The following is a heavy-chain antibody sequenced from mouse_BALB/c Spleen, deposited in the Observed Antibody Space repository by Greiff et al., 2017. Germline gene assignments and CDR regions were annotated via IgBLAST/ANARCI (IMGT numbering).Heavy chain of an antibody. Sequence: VQLQQSGPGLVKPSQSLSLTCTVTGYSITSDYAWNWIRQFPGNKLEWMGYISYSGSTSYNPSLKSRIFITRDTSKNQFFLQLNSVTTEDTATYYCASQHGDYAMDYWGQGTSVTVSS. CDR1: GYSITSDYA. CDR2: ISYSGST. CDR3: ASQHGDYAMDY. V-gene: IGHV3-2*02. J-gene: IGHJ4*01.